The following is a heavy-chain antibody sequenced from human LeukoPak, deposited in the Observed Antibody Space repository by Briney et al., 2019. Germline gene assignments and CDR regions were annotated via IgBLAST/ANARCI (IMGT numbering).Heavy chain of an antibody. CDR1: GFTFSIYA. J-gene: IGHJ4*02. CDR2: ISGGGGST. V-gene: IGHV3-23*01. D-gene: IGHD3-22*01. CDR3: AKDSELRYYYDSSGSFDY. Sequence: GGSLRLSCAASGFTFSIYAMSWVRQAPGKGLEWVSAISGGGGSTYYADSVKGRFTISRDSSKNTLYLQVNSLRAEDTAVYYCAKDSELRYYYDSSGSFDYWGQGTLVTVSS.